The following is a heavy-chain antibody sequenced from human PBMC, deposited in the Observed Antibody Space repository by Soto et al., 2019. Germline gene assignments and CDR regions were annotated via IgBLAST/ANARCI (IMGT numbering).Heavy chain of an antibody. D-gene: IGHD3-16*01. Sequence: GASVELCCKASGGTFGSSAISWVRQAPGQGLEWMGGIIPIFGTANYAQKFQGRVTITADESTSTAYMELSSLRSEDTAVYYCARARGNYYYYGMDVWGQGTTVTVSS. V-gene: IGHV1-69*13. CDR2: IIPIFGTA. J-gene: IGHJ6*02. CDR3: ARARGNYYYYGMDV. CDR1: GGTFGSSA.